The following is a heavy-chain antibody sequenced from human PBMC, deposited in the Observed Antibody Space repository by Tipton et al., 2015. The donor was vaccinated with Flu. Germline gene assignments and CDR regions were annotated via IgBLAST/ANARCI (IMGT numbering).Heavy chain of an antibody. CDR3: TNALNRWSRLSDLEFDN. Sequence: SLRLSCAAPGFTLSDYGIHWVRQAPGKGLEWVAVMSYDGSYKSYAESVKGRFTIFRDNSKNAVYLQMNSLRAEDTAVYYCTNALNRWSRLSDLEFDNWGQGTLITVSS. CDR1: GFTLSDYG. D-gene: IGHD1-1*01. V-gene: IGHV3-30*18. J-gene: IGHJ4*02. CDR2: MSYDGSYK.